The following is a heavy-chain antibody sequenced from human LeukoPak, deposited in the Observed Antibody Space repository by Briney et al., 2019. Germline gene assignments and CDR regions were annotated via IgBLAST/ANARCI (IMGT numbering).Heavy chain of an antibody. J-gene: IGHJ4*02. D-gene: IGHD7-27*01. Sequence: SETLSLTCTVSGGSISSYYWSWIRQPPGKGLEWIGYIYYSGSTNYNPSLKSRVTISVDTSKNQFSLKLSSVTAADTAVYYCARVNSLGYFDYWGQGTLVTVSS. CDR3: ARVNSLGYFDY. CDR1: GGSISSYY. V-gene: IGHV4-59*12. CDR2: IYYSGST.